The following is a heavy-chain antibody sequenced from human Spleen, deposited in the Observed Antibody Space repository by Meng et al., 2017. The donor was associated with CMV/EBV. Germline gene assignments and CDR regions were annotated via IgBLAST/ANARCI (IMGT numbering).Heavy chain of an antibody. Sequence: CKASGYKFGSYGIHWVRQAPGQGLEWVGCVRAENCNTDYGQKFQGRVTVTADTFTKTAYMEMRSLRSDDSAMYYCARAGAAVTTIVDFWGQGTLVTVSS. J-gene: IGHJ4*02. CDR2: VRAENCNT. CDR1: GYKFGSYG. V-gene: IGHV1-18*01. D-gene: IGHD4/OR15-4a*01. CDR3: ARAGAAVTTIVDF.